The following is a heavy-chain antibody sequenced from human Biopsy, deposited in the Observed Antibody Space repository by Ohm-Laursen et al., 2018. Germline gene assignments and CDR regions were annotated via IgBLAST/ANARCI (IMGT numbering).Heavy chain of an antibody. CDR3: AADINVWNVNY. Sequence: SVKVSCKVSGYTLNELSMHWVRQVPGKGLEWMEGFAPENGKTVYAQNFQARVSLTEDTSTDTAYMELRSLRSEDTAVYYCAADINVWNVNYWGQGTQVTVSS. CDR1: GYTLNELS. D-gene: IGHD1-1*01. J-gene: IGHJ4*02. V-gene: IGHV1-24*01. CDR2: FAPENGKT.